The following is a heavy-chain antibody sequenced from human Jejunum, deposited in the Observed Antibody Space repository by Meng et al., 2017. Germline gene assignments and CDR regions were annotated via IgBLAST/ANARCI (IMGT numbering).Heavy chain of an antibody. Sequence: QGQLVEYGAGVKKPGDSVKVSCKSSEYSFSNYYLHWMRQAPGQGLEWLGVSNPGGGSTNYAQKFQGRVTMTRDTSANTVYMELGSLKSEDTAVYYCVREFRGGYFDYWGQGTLVTVSS. CDR3: VREFRGGYFDY. V-gene: IGHV1-46*01. D-gene: IGHD3-16*01. J-gene: IGHJ4*02. CDR2: SNPGGGST. CDR1: EYSFSNYY.